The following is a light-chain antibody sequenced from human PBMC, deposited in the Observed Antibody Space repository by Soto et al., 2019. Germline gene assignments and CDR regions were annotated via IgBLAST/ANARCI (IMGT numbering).Light chain of an antibody. J-gene: IGLJ2*01. Sequence: QSALTQPASVSGSPGQSITISCSGTSSDVGSYNVVSWYQQHPGKAPKVIIYEVNKRPSGVSDRFSGSKSGNTASLTISGLQAEDEADYYCSSYAGSRAFVVFGGGTKVTVL. CDR3: SSYAGSRAFVV. CDR1: SSDVGSYNV. V-gene: IGLV2-23*02. CDR2: EVN.